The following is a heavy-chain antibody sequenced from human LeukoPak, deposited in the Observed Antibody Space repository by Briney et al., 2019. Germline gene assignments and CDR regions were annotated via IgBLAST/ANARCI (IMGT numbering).Heavy chain of an antibody. CDR2: TSDSGGRT. D-gene: IGHD3-10*01. V-gene: IGHV3-23*01. CDR3: AKRGVVIRVILVGFHKEAYYFDS. Sequence: VGSLRLSCAVSGITLSNYGMSWVRQAPGKGLEWVAGTSDSGGRTNYADSVKGRFTISRDNPKHTLYLQMNSLRAEDTAVYFCAKRGVVIRVILVGFHKEAYYFDSWGQGALVTVSS. J-gene: IGHJ4*02. CDR1: GITLSNYG.